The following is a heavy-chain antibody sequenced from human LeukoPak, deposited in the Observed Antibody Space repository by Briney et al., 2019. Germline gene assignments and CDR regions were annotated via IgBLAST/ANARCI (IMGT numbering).Heavy chain of an antibody. V-gene: IGHV5-51*01. CDR3: ARLDRYCSGGSCFPDAFDI. CDR2: IYPGDSDT. J-gene: IGHJ3*02. D-gene: IGHD2-15*01. Sequence: KVGESLKISCKGSGYSFTSYWIGWVRQMPGKGLEWMGIIYPGDSDTRYSPSFQGQVTISADKSISTAYLQWSSLKASDTAMYYCARLDRYCSGGSCFPDAFDIWGQGTMVTVSS. CDR1: GYSFTSYW.